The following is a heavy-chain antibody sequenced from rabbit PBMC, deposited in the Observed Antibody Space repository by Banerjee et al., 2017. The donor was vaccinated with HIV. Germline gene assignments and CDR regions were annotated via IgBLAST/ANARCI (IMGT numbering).Heavy chain of an antibody. Sequence: QEQLVESGGGLVQPEGSLTLTCTASGFTLSDYWMCWVRQAPGEGLEWIACIIGGLSDNTYYATWAKGRFTVSKTSSTTVTLQMTSLTAADTATYFCARAIHAYSYYTDGYSDYPFPIYFFLWGQGTLVTVS. J-gene: IGHJ4*01. V-gene: IGHV1S45*01. CDR2: IIGGLSDNT. CDR3: ARAIHAYSYYTDGYSDYPFPIYFFL. CDR1: GFTLSDYW. D-gene: IGHD6-1*01.